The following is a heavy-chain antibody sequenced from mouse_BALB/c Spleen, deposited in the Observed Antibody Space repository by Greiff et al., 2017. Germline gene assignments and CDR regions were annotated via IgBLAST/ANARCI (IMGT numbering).Heavy chain of an antibody. Sequence: VQLQESGPGLVQPSQSLSITCTVSGFSLTSYGVHWVRQSPGKGLEWLGVIWSGGSTDYNAAFISRLSISKDNSKSQVFFKMNSLQANDTAIYYCAGKGRYYPWFAYWGQGTLVTVSA. CDR3: AGKGRYYPWFAY. V-gene: IGHV2-2*02. D-gene: IGHD2-3*01. CDR1: GFSLTSYG. J-gene: IGHJ3*01. CDR2: IWSGGST.